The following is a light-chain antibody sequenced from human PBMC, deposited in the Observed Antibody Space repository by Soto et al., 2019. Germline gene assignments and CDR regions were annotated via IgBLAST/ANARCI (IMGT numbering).Light chain of an antibody. V-gene: IGLV2-8*01. Sequence: QSALTQPPSASGSPGQSVTISCTGTSSDIGRYNYVSWYQQHPGKAPKLIVFEVAQRPTGVPDRFSASKSGNTASLTVSGLQAEDEADYYCSSYAGDNRLVFGGGIKLTVL. CDR2: EVA. CDR1: SSDIGRYNY. CDR3: SSYAGDNRLV. J-gene: IGLJ3*02.